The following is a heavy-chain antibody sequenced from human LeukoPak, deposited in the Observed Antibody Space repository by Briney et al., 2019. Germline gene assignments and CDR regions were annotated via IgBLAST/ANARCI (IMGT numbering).Heavy chain of an antibody. CDR2: ISSSSSYI. CDR3: ARYSIAAAGDY. CDR1: GFTFSSYS. J-gene: IGHJ4*02. V-gene: IGHV3-21*01. D-gene: IGHD6-13*01. Sequence: GGSLRLSCAASGFTFSSYSMNWVRQAPGKGLEWVSSISSSSSYIYYADSVKGRFTISRDNAKNSLYLQMNSLRAEDTAAYYCARYSIAAAGDYWGQGTLVTVSS.